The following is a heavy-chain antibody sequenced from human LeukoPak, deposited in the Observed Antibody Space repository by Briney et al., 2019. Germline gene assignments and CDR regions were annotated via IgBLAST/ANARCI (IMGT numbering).Heavy chain of an antibody. CDR3: ARVSSIAVAGDNWFDP. J-gene: IGHJ5*02. V-gene: IGHV4-39*07. Sequence: SEALSLTCTVSGGSISSSSYYWGWIRQPPGKGLEWIGSIYYSGSTYYNPSLKSRVTISVDTSKNQFSLKLSSVTAADTAVYYCARVSSIAVAGDNWFDPWGQGTLVTVSS. D-gene: IGHD6-19*01. CDR1: GGSISSSSYY. CDR2: IYYSGST.